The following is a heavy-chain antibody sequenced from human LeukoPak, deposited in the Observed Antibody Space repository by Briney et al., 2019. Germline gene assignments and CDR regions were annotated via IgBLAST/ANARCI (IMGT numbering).Heavy chain of an antibody. CDR1: GFTFSSYG. CDR3: AKVGGYSGYDPLAHFDH. V-gene: IGHV3-30*18. CDR2: ISYDGSNNK. J-gene: IGHJ4*02. D-gene: IGHD5-12*01. Sequence: GGSLRLSCAASGFTFSSYGMHWVRQAPGKGLEWVAVISYDGSNNKYYADSVKGRFTISRDNSKNTLYLQMNSLRAEDTALYYCAKVGGYSGYDPLAHFDHWGQGTLVTVSS.